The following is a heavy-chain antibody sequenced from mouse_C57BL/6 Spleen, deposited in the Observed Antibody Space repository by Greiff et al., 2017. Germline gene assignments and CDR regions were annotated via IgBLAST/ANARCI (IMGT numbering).Heavy chain of an antibody. J-gene: IGHJ2*01. Sequence: EVKLVESGGDLVKPGGSLKLSCAASGFTFSSYGMSWVRQTPDKRLEWVATISSGGSYTSYPDSVKGRFTISRDNAKNTLYLQMSSLKSEDTAMYYCARIYYDYDLDYWGQGTTLTVSS. CDR2: ISSGGSYT. CDR1: GFTFSSYG. CDR3: ARIYYDYDLDY. V-gene: IGHV5-6*01. D-gene: IGHD2-4*01.